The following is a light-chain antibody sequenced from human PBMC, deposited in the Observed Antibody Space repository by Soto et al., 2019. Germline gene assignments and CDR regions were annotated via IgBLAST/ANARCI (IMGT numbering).Light chain of an antibody. CDR2: KIS. CDR1: ESLLHIDGTTY. Sequence: DIVTTQTPLSSPVTLGQPASISCRSSESLLHIDGTTYLSWLQQRPGQPPRVIIYKISDRLSGVPDRFSGSGVGTDFTLKISRVEAEDVGVYYCMQATHFPRTFGQGTKVDIK. J-gene: IGKJ1*01. CDR3: MQATHFPRT. V-gene: IGKV2-24*01.